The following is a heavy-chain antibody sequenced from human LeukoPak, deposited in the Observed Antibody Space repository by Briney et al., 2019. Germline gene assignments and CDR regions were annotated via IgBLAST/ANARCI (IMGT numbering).Heavy chain of an antibody. D-gene: IGHD2-8*01. J-gene: IGHJ4*02. V-gene: IGHV3-23*01. CDR2: ISGSGGST. Sequence: GGSLRLSCAASGFTFSSYAMSWVRQAPGKGLEWGSAISGSGGSTYYADSVKGRFTISRDNSKNTLYLQMNSLRAEDTAVYYCAKGQDIVLMVYAFDYWGQGTLVTVSS. CDR3: AKGQDIVLMVYAFDY. CDR1: GFTFSSYA.